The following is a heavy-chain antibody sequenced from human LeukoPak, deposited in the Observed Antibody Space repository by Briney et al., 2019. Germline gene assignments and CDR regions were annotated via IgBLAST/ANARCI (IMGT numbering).Heavy chain of an antibody. Sequence: PGGSLRLSCAASGFSFSSNWMHWVRQTPGKGLVWVSRINSGGTGTSYADSVEGRFTISRDNAKNSLYLQMNSLRAEDTALYYCAKDRIGTVAGTFWFDPWGQGTLVTVSS. J-gene: IGHJ5*02. D-gene: IGHD6-19*01. CDR2: INSGGTGT. CDR3: AKDRIGTVAGTFWFDP. V-gene: IGHV3-74*01. CDR1: GFSFSSNW.